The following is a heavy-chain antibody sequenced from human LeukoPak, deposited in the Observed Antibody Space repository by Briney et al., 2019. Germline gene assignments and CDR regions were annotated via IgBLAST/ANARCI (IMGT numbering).Heavy chain of an antibody. CDR1: GFTVSSNY. CDR2: IYSGDST. D-gene: IGHD7-27*01. V-gene: IGHV3-53*04. CDR3: ARDTGENDAFDI. Sequence: LTGGSLSLSCAASGFTVSSNYMSWVRQAPGKGLEWVSVIYSGDSTYYADSVKGRFTISRHNSKNTLYLQMNSLRAEDTAVYYCARDTGENDAFDIWGQGTMVTVSS. J-gene: IGHJ3*02.